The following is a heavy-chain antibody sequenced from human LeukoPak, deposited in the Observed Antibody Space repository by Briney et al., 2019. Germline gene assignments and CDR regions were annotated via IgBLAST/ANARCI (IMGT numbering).Heavy chain of an antibody. CDR1: GFTFSSYA. D-gene: IGHD3-10*01. J-gene: IGHJ3*02. Sequence: GGSLRLSCAASGFTFSSYAMSWVRQAPGKGLEWVSAISGSGGSTYYADSVKGRFTISRDNSKNTLYLQMNSLRAEDTAVYYCAKDSGLWSGEFDAFDIWGQGTMVTVSS. CDR2: ISGSGGST. CDR3: AKDSGLWSGEFDAFDI. V-gene: IGHV3-23*01.